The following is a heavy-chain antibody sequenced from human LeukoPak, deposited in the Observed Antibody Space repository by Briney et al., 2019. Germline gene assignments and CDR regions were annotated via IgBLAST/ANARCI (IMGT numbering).Heavy chain of an antibody. CDR3: AESPTAGKYRPGGD. D-gene: IGHD1-14*01. Sequence: GGSLRLSCAASGFTFSAYAMNWVRQAPGKGLEGVSLISGSGDRTYYADSVKGRFTISRDNSKDTLYLQMNSLRAEDTAIYYCAESPTAGKYRPGGDWGQGTL. J-gene: IGHJ4*02. CDR1: GFTFSAYA. V-gene: IGHV3-23*01. CDR2: ISGSGDRT.